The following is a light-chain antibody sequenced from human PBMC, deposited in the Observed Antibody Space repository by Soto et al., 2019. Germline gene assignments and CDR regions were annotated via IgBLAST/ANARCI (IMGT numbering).Light chain of an antibody. CDR2: DVT. Sequence: QSVLTRPASVSGSPGQSITISCTGTNSDVGAYNFVSWYQQHPGKAPKLMIYDVTNRPSGVSSRFSGSKSGHTASLIISGLLDEDEADYYCSSFTSDTTWVFGGGTKLTVL. V-gene: IGLV2-14*03. CDR1: NSDVGAYNF. J-gene: IGLJ3*02. CDR3: SSFTSDTTWV.